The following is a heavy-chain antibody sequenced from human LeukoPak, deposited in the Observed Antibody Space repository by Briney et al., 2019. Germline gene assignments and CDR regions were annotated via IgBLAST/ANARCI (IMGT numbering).Heavy chain of an antibody. CDR3: ARDLSGSGWIDY. D-gene: IGHD6-19*01. J-gene: IGHJ4*02. Sequence: SETLSLTCTVSGGSISSSSYYWGWIRQPPGKGLEWIGSIYYSGSTYYNPSLKSRVTISVDTSKNQFSLKLSSVTAADTAVYYCARDLSGSGWIDYWGQGTLVTVPS. CDR1: GGSISSSSYY. CDR2: IYYSGST. V-gene: IGHV4-39*07.